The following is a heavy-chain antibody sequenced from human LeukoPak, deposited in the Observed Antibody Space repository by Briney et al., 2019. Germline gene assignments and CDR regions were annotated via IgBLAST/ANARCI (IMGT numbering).Heavy chain of an antibody. D-gene: IGHD3-22*01. Sequence: SETLSLTCTVSGGSISSGSYYWSWIRQPAGKGLEWIGRIYTSGSTNYNPSLKSRVTISVDTSKNQFSLKLSSVTAADTAVYYCARDGWGYDSSGYYPIYFDYWGQGTLVTVSS. CDR2: IYTSGST. V-gene: IGHV4-61*02. J-gene: IGHJ4*02. CDR1: GGSISSGSYY. CDR3: ARDGWGYDSSGYYPIYFDY.